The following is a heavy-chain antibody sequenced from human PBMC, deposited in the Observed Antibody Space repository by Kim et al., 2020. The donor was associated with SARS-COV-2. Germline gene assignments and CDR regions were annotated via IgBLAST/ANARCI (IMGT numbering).Heavy chain of an antibody. J-gene: IGHJ6*02. CDR2: IIPIFGTA. Sequence: SVKVSCKASGGTFSSYAISWVRQAPGQGLEWMGGIIPIFGTANYAQKFQGRVTITADESTSTAYMELSSLRSEDTAVYYCARVIRGATKSWYYYGMDVWGQGTTVTVSS. V-gene: IGHV1-69*13. CDR1: GGTFSSYA. CDR3: ARVIRGATKSWYYYGMDV. D-gene: IGHD1-26*01.